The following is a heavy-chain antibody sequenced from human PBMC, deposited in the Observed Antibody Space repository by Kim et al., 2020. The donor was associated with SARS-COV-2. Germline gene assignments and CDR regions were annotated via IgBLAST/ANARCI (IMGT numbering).Heavy chain of an antibody. D-gene: IGHD3-10*01. V-gene: IGHV3-21*01. CDR3: AGDRGGLLWFGEDY. J-gene: IGHJ4*02. Sequence: AASVKGRFTISRDTAKNSLYLQMNSLGAEDTAVYYCAGDRGGLLWFGEDYWGQGTLVTVSS.